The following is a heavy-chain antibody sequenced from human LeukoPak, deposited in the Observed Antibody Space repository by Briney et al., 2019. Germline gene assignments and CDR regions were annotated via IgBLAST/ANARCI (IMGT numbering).Heavy chain of an antibody. CDR1: GYTFTSYY. Sequence: ASVKVSCKASGYTFTSYYMHWVRQAPEQGLEWMGIINPSGGSTSYAQKFQGRVTMTRDTSTSTVYMELSSLRSEDTAVYYCARGLGSSWYDYYYYYGMDVWGQGTTVTVSS. J-gene: IGHJ6*02. CDR3: ARGLGSSWYDYYYYYGMDV. V-gene: IGHV1-46*01. D-gene: IGHD6-13*01. CDR2: INPSGGST.